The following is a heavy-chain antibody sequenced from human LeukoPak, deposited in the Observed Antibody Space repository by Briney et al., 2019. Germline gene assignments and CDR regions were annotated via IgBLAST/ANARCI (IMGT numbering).Heavy chain of an antibody. CDR2: ISGSGGST. CDR1: GFTFSSYA. D-gene: IGHD3-10*01. CDR3: AKAVWFGELLSY. V-gene: IGHV3-23*01. J-gene: IGHJ4*02. Sequence: GGSLRLSCAASGFTFSSYAMSWVRQAPGKGLEWVSAISGSGGSTYYADSVKGRFTISRDNSKNTLYLQMNSLRAEDAAVYYCAKAVWFGELLSYWGQGTLVTVSS.